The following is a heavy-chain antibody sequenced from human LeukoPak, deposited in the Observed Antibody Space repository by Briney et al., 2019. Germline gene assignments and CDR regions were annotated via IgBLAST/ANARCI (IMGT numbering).Heavy chain of an antibody. Sequence: PSETLSLTCTVSSGSISSSSYYWGWIRQPPGKGLEWIGSIYYSGSTYYNPSLKSRVTISVDTSKNQFSLKLSSVTAADTAVYYCARAHQVDWFDPWGQGTLVTVSS. D-gene: IGHD2-15*01. J-gene: IGHJ5*02. CDR1: SGSISSSSYY. V-gene: IGHV4-39*07. CDR3: ARAHQVDWFDP. CDR2: IYYSGST.